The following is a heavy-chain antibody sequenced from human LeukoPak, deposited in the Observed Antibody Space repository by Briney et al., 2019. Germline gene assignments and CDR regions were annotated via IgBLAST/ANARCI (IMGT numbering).Heavy chain of an antibody. J-gene: IGHJ6*02. CDR2: IYYIGST. CDR3: ARSDDILTGYHGPDYYGMDV. CDR1: GGSISSYY. V-gene: IGHV4-59*01. D-gene: IGHD3-9*01. Sequence: SETLSLTCTVSGGSISSYYWSWIRQPPGKGLDWFGYIYYIGSTNYNPSLKRRGTISVDTSKNQFSLKLSSVTAADTAVYYCARSDDILTGYHGPDYYGMDVWGQGTTVTVSS.